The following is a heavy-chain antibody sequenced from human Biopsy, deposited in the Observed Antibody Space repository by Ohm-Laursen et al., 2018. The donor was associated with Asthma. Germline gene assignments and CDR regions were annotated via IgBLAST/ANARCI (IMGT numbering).Heavy chain of an antibody. J-gene: IGHJ4*02. Sequence: GSSVKVSCKASGGTFSSNSINWVRQATGQGLEWMGWMNSNSGNTDYAQKFQGRVTMTRDTSISTAYMELSSLRSEDTAVYYCARGMVSGFCSDGSCYHLDDWGQGTLVTVSS. D-gene: IGHD2-15*01. V-gene: IGHV1-8*02. CDR2: MNSNSGNT. CDR3: ARGMVSGFCSDGSCYHLDD. CDR1: GGTFSSNS.